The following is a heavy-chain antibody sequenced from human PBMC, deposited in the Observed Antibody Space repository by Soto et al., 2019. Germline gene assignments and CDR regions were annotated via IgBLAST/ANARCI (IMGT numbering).Heavy chain of an antibody. V-gene: IGHV1-18*01. CDR1: GYTFTSYG. CDR3: ARFYGSGSDDAFDI. D-gene: IGHD3-10*01. J-gene: IGHJ3*02. Sequence: ASVKVSCKASGYTFTSYGISWVRQAPGQGLEWTGWISAYNGNTNYAQKLQGRVTMTTDTSTSTAYMELRSLRSDDTAVYYCARFYGSGSDDAFDIWGQGTMVTVSS. CDR2: ISAYNGNT.